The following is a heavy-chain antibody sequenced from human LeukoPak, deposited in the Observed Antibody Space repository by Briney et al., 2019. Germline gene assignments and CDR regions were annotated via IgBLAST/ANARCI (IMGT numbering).Heavy chain of an antibody. CDR1: GFTFSSYW. D-gene: IGHD5-18*01. V-gene: IGHV3-74*01. J-gene: IGHJ4*02. CDR3: ARWPTTDAGYSYGYPFDY. Sequence: GGSLRLSCAASGFTFSSYWMHWVRQAPGKGLVWVSRINSDGSSTSYADAVKGRFTISRDNAKNTLYLQMNTLRVEDTAVYYCARWPTTDAGYSYGYPFDYWGQGTLVTVSS. CDR2: INSDGSST.